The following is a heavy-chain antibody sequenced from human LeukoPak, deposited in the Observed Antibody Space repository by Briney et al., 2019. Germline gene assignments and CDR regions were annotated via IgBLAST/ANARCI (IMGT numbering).Heavy chain of an antibody. CDR1: GFTFSSYW. CDR3: ARNLRTEQQLRWFDP. D-gene: IGHD6-13*01. V-gene: IGHV3-7*01. CDR2: IKQDGSEK. Sequence: GGSLRLSCAASGFTFSSYWMSWVRQAPGKGLEWVANIKQDGSEKYYVDSVKGRFTTSRDNAKNSLYLQMNSLRAEDTAVYYCARNLRTEQQLRWFDPWGQGTLVTVSS. J-gene: IGHJ5*02.